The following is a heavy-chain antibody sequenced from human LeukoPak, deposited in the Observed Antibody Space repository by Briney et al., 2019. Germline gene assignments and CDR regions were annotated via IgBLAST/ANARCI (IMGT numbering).Heavy chain of an antibody. J-gene: IGHJ5*02. D-gene: IGHD3-3*01. CDR1: GGSISSHY. CDR2: IYYSGST. V-gene: IGHV4-59*11. Sequence: PSETLSLTCTVSGGSISSHYRSWIRQPPGKGLEWIGYIYYSGSTNYNPSLKSRVTISVDTSKNQFSLKLSSVTAADTAVYYCARASKNYDFWSGTTYNWFDPWGQGTLVTVSS. CDR3: ARASKNYDFWSGTTYNWFDP.